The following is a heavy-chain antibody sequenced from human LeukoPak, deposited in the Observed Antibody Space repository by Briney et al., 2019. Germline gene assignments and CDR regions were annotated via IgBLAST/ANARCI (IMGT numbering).Heavy chain of an antibody. Sequence: GGCLRLSCAASGFTFSSYAMHWVRQAPGKGLEWVAVISYDGSNKYYADSVKGRFTISRDNSKNTLYLQMNSLRAEDTAVYYCARDSSGSYYFLDYWGQGTLVTVSS. J-gene: IGHJ4*02. D-gene: IGHD1-26*01. CDR2: ISYDGSNK. CDR3: ARDSSGSYYFLDY. CDR1: GFTFSSYA. V-gene: IGHV3-30*04.